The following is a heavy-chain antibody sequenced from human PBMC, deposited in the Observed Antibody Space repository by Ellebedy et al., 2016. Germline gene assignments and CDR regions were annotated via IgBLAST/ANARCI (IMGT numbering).Heavy chain of an antibody. CDR2: IYHSGST. CDR1: GGSISSSNW. J-gene: IGHJ4*02. D-gene: IGHD3-3*01. V-gene: IGHV4-4*02. Sequence: SETLSLTCAVSGGSISSSNWWSWVRQPPGKGLEWIGEIYHSGSTNYNPSLKSRVTISVDMSKNQFSLKLSSVTAADTAVYYCARQWGVVIKFDYWGQGTLVTVSS. CDR3: ARQWGVVIKFDY.